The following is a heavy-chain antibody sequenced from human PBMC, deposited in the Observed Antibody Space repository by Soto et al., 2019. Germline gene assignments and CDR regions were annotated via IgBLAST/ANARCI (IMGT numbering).Heavy chain of an antibody. J-gene: IGHJ5*02. CDR2: ISHSGIT. Sequence: QVQLQESGPGLVKPSGTLSLTCAVSGGSITSANWWTWVRQPPGGGLEWIGEISHSGITKYKASHKSRVTMSVDKTKNDVSLKLTTVTAADTAVYYCARVLRGWFDPWGQGTPVTVSS. V-gene: IGHV4-4*02. CDR1: GGSITSANW. CDR3: ARVLRGWFDP.